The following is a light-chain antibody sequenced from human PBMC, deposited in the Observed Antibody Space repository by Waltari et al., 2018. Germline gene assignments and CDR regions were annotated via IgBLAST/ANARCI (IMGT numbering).Light chain of an antibody. CDR3: QQRSDWLLT. Sequence: EIGLTQSPATLSLSTGERATLSCRASQCVNSYLAWYQQKSGQAPRLPIYDASNRATGIPARFSGGGSGTDFTLTISSLEPEDFAVYYCQQRSDWLLTFGGGTKVEIK. J-gene: IGKJ4*01. CDR1: QCVNSY. V-gene: IGKV3-11*01. CDR2: DAS.